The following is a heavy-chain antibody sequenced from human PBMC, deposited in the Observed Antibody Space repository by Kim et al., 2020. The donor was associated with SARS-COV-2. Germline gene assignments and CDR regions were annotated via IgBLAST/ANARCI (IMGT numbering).Heavy chain of an antibody. CDR1: GFTFNNYA. CDR3: ARVFYVIDY. CDR2: ISRTGYAS. Sequence: GGSLRLSCAASGFTFNNYAMSWVRQGPGKGLEWVSGISRTGYASDYADSVRGRFIISRDSSKNTLYLQMSSVTAEETAVYYCARVFYVIDYWGQGTQVTV. V-gene: IGHV3-23*01. D-gene: IGHD3-10*02. J-gene: IGHJ4*02.